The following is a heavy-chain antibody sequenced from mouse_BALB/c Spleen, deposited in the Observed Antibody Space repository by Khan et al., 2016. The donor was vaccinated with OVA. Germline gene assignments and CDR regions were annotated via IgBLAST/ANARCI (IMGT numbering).Heavy chain of an antibody. Sequence: EVKLEESGPGLVKPSQSLSLTCTVTGYSITSDYAWNWIRQFPGNKLEWMGYISSSGSTNYNPALKSRISITRDTSKNQFFLQLNSVTTEDTATYYDARDGSRYNYAMDYWGQGTSVTVSS. CDR3: ARDGSRYNYAMDY. D-gene: IGHD2-3*01. CDR2: ISSSGST. V-gene: IGHV3-2*02. J-gene: IGHJ4*01. CDR1: GYSITSDYA.